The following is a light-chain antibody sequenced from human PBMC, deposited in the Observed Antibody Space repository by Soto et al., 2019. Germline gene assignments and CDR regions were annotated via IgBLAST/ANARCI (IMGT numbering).Light chain of an antibody. Sequence: DIQMTQSPSTLSASVGARVTITCRASQTISSWLAWYQQKPGKAPKLLIYKASTLKSGVPSRFSGSGSGTEFTLTISSLQPDDFATYYCQHYNSYSEAVGQGTKV. CDR1: QTISSW. CDR2: KAS. CDR3: QHYNSYSEA. J-gene: IGKJ1*01. V-gene: IGKV1-5*03.